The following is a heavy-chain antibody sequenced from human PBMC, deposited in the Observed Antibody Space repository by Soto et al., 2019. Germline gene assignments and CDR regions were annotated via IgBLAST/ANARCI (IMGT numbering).Heavy chain of an antibody. CDR3: AARTYDSSGFHF. CDR1: GLTLSGYA. J-gene: IGHJ3*01. V-gene: IGHV3-30-3*01. Sequence: QVQLVESGGGVVQPGRSLRLSCVASGLTLSGYAMHWVRQAPGKGLEWLTVISYAGSRDYYADSVKGRFTVSRDNSENTLYLQMNSLRHEDTAVYFCAARTYDSSGFHFWGQGTTVTASS. CDR2: ISYAGSRD. D-gene: IGHD3-22*01.